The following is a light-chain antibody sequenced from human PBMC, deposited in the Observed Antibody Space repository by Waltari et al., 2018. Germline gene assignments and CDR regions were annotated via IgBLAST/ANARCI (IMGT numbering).Light chain of an antibody. J-gene: IGLJ3*02. CDR2: GNS. CDR3: QSYDSSLSGHWV. CDR1: SSNIGAGYD. V-gene: IGLV1-40*01. Sequence: QSVLTQPPSVSGAPGQRVTISCTGRSSNIGAGYDVPWYQQLPGTAPKLLIYGNSNRPSGVPDRFSGSKSGTSASLAITGLQAEDEADYYCQSYDSSLSGHWVFGGGTKLTVL.